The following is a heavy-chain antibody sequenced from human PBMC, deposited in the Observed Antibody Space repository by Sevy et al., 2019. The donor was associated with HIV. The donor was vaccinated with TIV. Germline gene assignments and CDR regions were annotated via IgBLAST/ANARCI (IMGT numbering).Heavy chain of an antibody. Sequence: GGSLRLSCAASGFTFSSYSMNWVRQAPGKGLEWVSYISSSSSTIYYADSVKGRFTISRDNAKNSLYLQMNSLRDEDTAVYYSAREAKVVRGVKYYYYMDVWGKGTTVTVSS. CDR2: ISSSSSTI. J-gene: IGHJ6*03. D-gene: IGHD3-10*01. CDR1: GFTFSSYS. CDR3: AREAKVVRGVKYYYYMDV. V-gene: IGHV3-48*02.